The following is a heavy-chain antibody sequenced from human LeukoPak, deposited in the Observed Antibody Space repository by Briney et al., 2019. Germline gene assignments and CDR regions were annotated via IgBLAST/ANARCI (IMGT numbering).Heavy chain of an antibody. CDR1: GFTLSSYG. J-gene: IGHJ4*02. D-gene: IGHD3-22*01. V-gene: IGHV3-33*06. CDR2: IWYDGSNK. CDR3: AKDQYYDSSGPFDY. Sequence: PGGSLRLSCAASGFTLSSYGMHWVRQAPGKGLEWVAVIWYDGSNKYYADSVKGRFTISRGNSKNTLYLQMNSLRAEDTAVYYCAKDQYYDSSGPFDYWGQGTLVTVSS.